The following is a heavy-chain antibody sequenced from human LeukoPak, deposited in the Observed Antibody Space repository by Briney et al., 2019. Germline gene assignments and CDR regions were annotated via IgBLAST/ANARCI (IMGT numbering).Heavy chain of an antibody. Sequence: ASVKVSCKVSGYTLTELSMHWARQAPGKGLEWMGGFDPEDGETIYAQKFQGRVTMTEDTSTDTAYMELSSLRSEDTAVYYCATDQLRHYYYGMDVWGQGTTVTVSS. J-gene: IGHJ6*02. CDR3: ATDQLRHYYYGMDV. D-gene: IGHD1-7*01. CDR1: GYTLTELS. CDR2: FDPEDGET. V-gene: IGHV1-24*01.